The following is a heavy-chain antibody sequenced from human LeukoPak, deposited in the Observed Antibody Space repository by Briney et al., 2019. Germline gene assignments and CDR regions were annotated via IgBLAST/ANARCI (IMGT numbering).Heavy chain of an antibody. V-gene: IGHV1-69*01. Sequence: SVKVSCKTSGGTFGSYVISWVRQAPGQGLDRMGGILPIFGTADYAQKFQGRVTITADESTNTAYMELKSLTSEDTAVYYCARDRGGLDPWGQGTLVTVSS. D-gene: IGHD4-23*01. CDR3: ARDRGGLDP. J-gene: IGHJ5*02. CDR1: GGTFGSYV. CDR2: ILPIFGTA.